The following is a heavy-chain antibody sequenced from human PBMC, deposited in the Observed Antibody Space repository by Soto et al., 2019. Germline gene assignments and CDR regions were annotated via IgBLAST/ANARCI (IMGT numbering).Heavy chain of an antibody. CDR3: ARVLLWFGELFDY. D-gene: IGHD3-10*01. CDR2: IYYSGST. V-gene: IGHV4-30-4*01. J-gene: IGHJ4*02. Sequence: SETLSLTSTVSGGSPSSGDYYWSWIRQPPGKGLEWIGYIYYSGSTYYNPSLKSRVTMSVDTSKNQFSLKLSSVTAADTAVYYCARVLLWFGELFDYWGQGTLVTVSS. CDR1: GGSPSSGDYY.